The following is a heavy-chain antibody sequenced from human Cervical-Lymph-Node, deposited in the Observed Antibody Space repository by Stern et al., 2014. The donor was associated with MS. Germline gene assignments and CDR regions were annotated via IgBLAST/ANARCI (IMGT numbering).Heavy chain of an antibody. V-gene: IGHV1-45*02. CDR1: GHTFTYRY. D-gene: IGHD3-22*01. CDR2: ITPFNGNT. J-gene: IGHJ4*02. Sequence: VQLVESGAEVRKTGSSVKVSCKASGHTFTYRYLHWVRQAPGQAPEWMGWITPFNGNTNYAQKFQDRVTITRDTAMNTAYMELSSLRSEDPAMYYCASLFDSSGYFDYSWGQGTLVTVSS. CDR3: ASLFDSSGYFDYS.